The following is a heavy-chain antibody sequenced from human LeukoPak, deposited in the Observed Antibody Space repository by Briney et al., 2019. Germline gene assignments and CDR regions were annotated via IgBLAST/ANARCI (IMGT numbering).Heavy chain of an antibody. V-gene: IGHV3-23*01. D-gene: IGHD3-22*01. CDR1: GFTFSSYS. CDR2: ISGSGGST. J-gene: IGHJ4*02. Sequence: GGSLRLSCAASGFTFSSYSMNWVRQAPGKGLEWVSAISGSGGSTYYADSVKGRFTISRDNSKNTLYLQMNSLRAEDTAVYYCAKETVSDFRGHYYDSSGYYYGIDYWGQGTLVTVSS. CDR3: AKETVSDFRGHYYDSSGYYYGIDY.